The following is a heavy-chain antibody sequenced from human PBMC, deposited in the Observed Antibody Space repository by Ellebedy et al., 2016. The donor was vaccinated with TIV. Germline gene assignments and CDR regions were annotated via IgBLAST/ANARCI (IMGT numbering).Heavy chain of an antibody. CDR1: GYIFISYG. V-gene: IGHV1-18*01. J-gene: IGHJ4*02. D-gene: IGHD3-22*01. Sequence: AASVKVSCKASGYIFISYGINWVRQAPGQGLEWLGWITTFNGDTIYAQDFQGRLTLTADSSTNTASLELRGLRSADTAIYYCARVGSNYIDSTGYPHFNNWGQGTLVTVSS. CDR2: ITTFNGDT. CDR3: ARVGSNYIDSTGYPHFNN.